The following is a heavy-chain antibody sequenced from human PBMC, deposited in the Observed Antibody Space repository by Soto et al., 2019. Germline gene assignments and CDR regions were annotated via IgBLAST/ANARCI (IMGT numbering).Heavy chain of an antibody. V-gene: IGHV4-31*03. D-gene: IGHD2-15*01. CDR1: GGSISSGAYY. Sequence: SETLSLTCTVSGGSISSGAYYWSWIRQHPGKGLEWIGYIYYSGSTYYNPSLKSRVTISVDTSKNQFSLKLSSVTAADTAVYYCARDRCSGGSCYSGYYYYMDVWGKGTTVTVSS. CDR3: ARDRCSGGSCYSGYYYYMDV. CDR2: IYYSGST. J-gene: IGHJ6*03.